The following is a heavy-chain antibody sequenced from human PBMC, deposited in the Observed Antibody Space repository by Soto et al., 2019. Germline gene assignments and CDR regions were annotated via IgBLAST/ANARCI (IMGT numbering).Heavy chain of an antibody. V-gene: IGHV1-69*08. CDR1: GGTFSSYT. J-gene: IGHJ4*02. D-gene: IGHD5-18*01. CDR2: IIPILGIA. CDR3: ARERDRGYSYGYGDY. Sequence: QVQLVQSGAEVKKPGSSVKVSCKASGGTFSSYTISWVRQAPGQGLEWMGRIIPILGIANYAQKFQGRVTITADKSTSTAYMELSSLRSEDTAVYYCARERDRGYSYGYGDYWGQGTLVTVSS.